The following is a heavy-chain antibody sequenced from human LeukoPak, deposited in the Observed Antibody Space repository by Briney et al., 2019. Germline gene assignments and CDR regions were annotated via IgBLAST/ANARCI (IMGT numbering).Heavy chain of an antibody. J-gene: IGHJ4*02. V-gene: IGHV3-48*02. Sequence: GGSLRLSCEASGFTFSTYSMTWVRQAPGKGLEWVSYISSSGSTIYYADSVKGRFTISRDNAKNSMSLQMNSLRDEDTAVYYCARTRPIDYWGQGTLVTVSS. CDR3: ARTRPIDY. CDR1: GFTFSTYS. CDR2: ISSSGSTI.